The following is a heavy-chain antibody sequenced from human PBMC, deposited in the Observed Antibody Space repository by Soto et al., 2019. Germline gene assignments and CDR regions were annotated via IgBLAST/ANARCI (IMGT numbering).Heavy chain of an antibody. V-gene: IGHV1-2*02. CDR3: ARAPSWWYFDL. J-gene: IGHJ2*01. CDR1: GYTFTGYY. CDR2: IVPNVGTT. Sequence: ASVKVSCKASGYTFTGYYMHWVRQAPGQGLEWMGGIVPNVGTTNYAQKFQGRVTITRDTSASTAYMELSSLSSEDTAVYYCARAPSWWYFDLWGRGTLVTVSS.